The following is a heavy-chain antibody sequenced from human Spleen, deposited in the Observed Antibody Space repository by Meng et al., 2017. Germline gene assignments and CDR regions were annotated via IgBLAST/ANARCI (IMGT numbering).Heavy chain of an antibody. J-gene: IGHJ4*02. Sequence: GESLKISCAASGFTFSSYLMPWVRHAPGKGLVWVSRINGDGASTEYADSGKGRFTISRDNAKNTLYQQMNSLRAEDAAAYYCVRKGRYGSGWYDCNYWGQGTLVTVSS. CDR3: VRKGRYGSGWYDCNY. CDR2: INGDGAST. V-gene: IGHV3-74*03. D-gene: IGHD6-19*01. CDR1: GFTFSSYL.